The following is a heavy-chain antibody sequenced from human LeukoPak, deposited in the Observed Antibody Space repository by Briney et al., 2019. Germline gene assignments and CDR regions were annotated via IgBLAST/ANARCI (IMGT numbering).Heavy chain of an antibody. CDR1: GFTFSSYG. CDR2: IWYDGSNK. Sequence: GRSLRLSCAASGFTFSSYGMHWVRQAPGKGLEWVAVIWYDGSNKYYADSVKGRLTISRDNSKNTLYLQMNSLRAEDTAVYYCALTLAAAGETWGQGTLVTVSS. CDR3: ALTLAAAGET. V-gene: IGHV3-33*01. J-gene: IGHJ5*02. D-gene: IGHD6-13*01.